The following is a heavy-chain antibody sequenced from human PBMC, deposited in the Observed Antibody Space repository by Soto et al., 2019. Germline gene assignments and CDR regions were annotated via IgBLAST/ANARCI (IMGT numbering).Heavy chain of an antibody. CDR3: ARVSPYYDSTTIGY. CDR1: GYTFTGYY. CDR2: INPNSGGT. J-gene: IGHJ4*02. D-gene: IGHD3-22*01. V-gene: IGHV1-2*04. Sequence: ASVKVSCKASGYTFTGYYMHWVRQAPGQGLEWMGWINPNSGGTNYAQKFQGWVTMTRDTSISTAYMELSRLRSDDTAVYYCARVSPYYDSTTIGYWGQGTLVTVSS.